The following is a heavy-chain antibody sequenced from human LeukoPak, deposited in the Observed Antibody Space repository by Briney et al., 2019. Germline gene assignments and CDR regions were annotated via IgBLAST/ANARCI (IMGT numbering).Heavy chain of an antibody. J-gene: IGHJ4*02. CDR3: AKDERKLLRFLEWLLFFDY. D-gene: IGHD3-3*01. V-gene: IGHV3-23*01. CDR2: ISGSGGST. Sequence: PGGSLRLSCEASGFTFSSYAMSWVRQAPGKGLEWVSAISGSGGSTYYADSVKGRFTISRDNSKNTLYLQMNSLRAEDTAVYYCAKDERKLLRFLEWLLFFDYWGQGTLVTVSS. CDR1: GFTFSSYA.